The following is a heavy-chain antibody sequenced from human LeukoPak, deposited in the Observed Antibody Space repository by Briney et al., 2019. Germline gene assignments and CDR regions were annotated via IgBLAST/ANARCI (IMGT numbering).Heavy chain of an antibody. J-gene: IGHJ4*01. Sequence: PSETLSLTCSVSGGSISNGDYYWGWLRQAPGKGLGWIGSIFYGGSTHSNPSLKSRATISVDTSKNQFSLKLTSVTAADAAMYYCARQLPTAAADTRGYFDYWGQGTVVTVSS. V-gene: IGHV4-39*01. CDR1: GGSISNGDYY. D-gene: IGHD6-25*01. CDR2: IFYGGST. CDR3: ARQLPTAAADTRGYFDY.